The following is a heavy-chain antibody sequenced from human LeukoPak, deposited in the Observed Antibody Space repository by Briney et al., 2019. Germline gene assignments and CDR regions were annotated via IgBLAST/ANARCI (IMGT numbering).Heavy chain of an antibody. CDR1: GGSFSGYY. CDR2: INHSGST. CDR3: ATSSSWETYNWFDP. Sequence: SETLSLTCAVYGGSFSGYYWSWIRQPPGKGLEWIGEINHSGSTNYNPSLKSRVTISVDTSKNQFSLKLSSVTAADTAVYYCATSSSWETYNWFDPWGQGNLVTVSS. V-gene: IGHV4-34*01. J-gene: IGHJ5*02. D-gene: IGHD6-13*01.